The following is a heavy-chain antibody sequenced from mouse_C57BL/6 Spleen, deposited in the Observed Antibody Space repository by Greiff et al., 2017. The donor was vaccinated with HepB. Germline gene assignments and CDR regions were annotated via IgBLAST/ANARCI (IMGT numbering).Heavy chain of an antibody. CDR3: ARGDYYGSSRGFAY. Sequence: QVQLKQPGAELVKPGASVKLSCKASGYTFTSYWMHWVKQRPGRGLGWIGRIDPNSGGTKYNEKFKSKATLTVDKPSSTAYMQLSSLTSEDSAVYYCARGDYYGSSRGFAYWGQGTLVTVSA. J-gene: IGHJ3*01. CDR2: IDPNSGGT. V-gene: IGHV1-72*01. D-gene: IGHD1-1*01. CDR1: GYTFTSYW.